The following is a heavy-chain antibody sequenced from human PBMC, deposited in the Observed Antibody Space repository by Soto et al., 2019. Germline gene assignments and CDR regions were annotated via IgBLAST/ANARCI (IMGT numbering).Heavy chain of an antibody. CDR2: ISAYNGNT. J-gene: IGHJ6*02. V-gene: IGHV1-18*01. CDR1: GYTFTSYG. Sequence: QVQLVQSGAEVKKPGASGKVSCKASGYTFTSYGISWVRQAPGQGLEWMGWISAYNGNTNYAQKHQGKVTMTPDTSTSTAYMELRSLRSDDTAVYYCARDRGAYGMDVWGQGTTVTVSS. CDR3: ARDRGAYGMDV.